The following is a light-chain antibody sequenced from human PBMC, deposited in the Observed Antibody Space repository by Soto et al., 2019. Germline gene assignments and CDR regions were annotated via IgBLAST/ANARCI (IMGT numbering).Light chain of an antibody. CDR3: QQYGSSPWT. CDR1: QSVSSSY. V-gene: IGKV3-20*01. J-gene: IGKJ1*01. CDR2: GAS. Sequence: EIVMTQSPATLSVPPGERATLSCRASQSVSSSYLAWYQQKPGQAPRLLIYGASSRATGIPDRFSGSGSGTDFTLTIRRLEPEDFAVYYCQQYGSSPWTFGQGTKVDI.